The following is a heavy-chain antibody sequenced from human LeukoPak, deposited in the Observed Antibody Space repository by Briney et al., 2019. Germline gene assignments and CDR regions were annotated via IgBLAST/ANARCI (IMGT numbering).Heavy chain of an antibody. J-gene: IGHJ4*02. CDR2: INYGGTT. CDR1: GGSISSSDYY. D-gene: IGHD3-10*01. V-gene: IGHV4-39*02. Sequence: KSSETLSLTCTVSGGSISSSDYYWSWIRQPPGKELEWIASINYGGTTYYNPSLKSRVTISVDTSKNQFSLRLSSVTAADTAVYLCARDRDGSGLFDYWGQGTLVTVSS. CDR3: ARDRDGSGLFDY.